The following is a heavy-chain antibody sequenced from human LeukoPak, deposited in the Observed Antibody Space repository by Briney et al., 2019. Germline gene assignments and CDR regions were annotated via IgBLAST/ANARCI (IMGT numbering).Heavy chain of an antibody. Sequence: PSETLSLTCDAYGGSFSGYYWSWIRQPPGKGLEWIGEINHTGSTHYKLSLMSRVTISVDTSKNQFSLRLRSVTAADTAVYYCARVFDDYYDSSADPPLWFDPWGQGTLVTVSS. CDR3: ARVFDDYYDSSADPPLWFDP. D-gene: IGHD3-22*01. CDR1: GGSFSGYY. V-gene: IGHV4-34*01. CDR2: INHTGST. J-gene: IGHJ5*02.